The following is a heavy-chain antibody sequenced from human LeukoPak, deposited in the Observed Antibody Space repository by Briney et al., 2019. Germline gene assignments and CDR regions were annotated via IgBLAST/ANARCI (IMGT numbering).Heavy chain of an antibody. J-gene: IGHJ4*02. CDR1: GFTFSRYW. CDR3: ARGLSSSFGFDY. CDR2: IKEDGSEK. D-gene: IGHD6-6*01. Sequence: GGSLRLSCAASGFTFSRYWMTWVRQAPGKGLEWVANIKEDGSEKSYVDSVKGRFTISRDNAKNSLYLQVNSLRAEDTAVYYCARGLSSSFGFDYWGQGTLVTVSS. V-gene: IGHV3-7*01.